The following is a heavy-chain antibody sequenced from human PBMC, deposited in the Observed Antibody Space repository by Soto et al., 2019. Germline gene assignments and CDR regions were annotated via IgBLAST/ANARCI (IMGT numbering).Heavy chain of an antibody. CDR2: ISWNSGSI. CDR3: AKDRGSGYYYYYYGMDV. Sequence: GGSLRLSCAASGFTFDDYAMHWVRQAPGKGLEWVSGISWNSGSIGYADSVKGRFTISRDNAKNSLYLQMNSLRAEDTALYYCAKDRGSGYYYYYYGMDVWGQGTTVTVSS. V-gene: IGHV3-9*01. D-gene: IGHD3-22*01. CDR1: GFTFDDYA. J-gene: IGHJ6*02.